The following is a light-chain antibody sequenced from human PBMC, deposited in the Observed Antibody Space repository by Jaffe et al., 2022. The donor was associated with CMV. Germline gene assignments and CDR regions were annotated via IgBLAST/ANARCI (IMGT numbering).Light chain of an antibody. Sequence: DIQLTQSPAFLSASVGDRVTITCRASQGISTYLAWYQQKPGKPPKPLIYAASILQSGVPSRFSGRGSETEFTLTIDSLQPEDFATYYCQQVNSYPLTFGPGTKVDMK. CDR3: QQVNSYPLT. V-gene: IGKV1-9*01. J-gene: IGKJ3*01. CDR1: QGISTY. CDR2: AAS.